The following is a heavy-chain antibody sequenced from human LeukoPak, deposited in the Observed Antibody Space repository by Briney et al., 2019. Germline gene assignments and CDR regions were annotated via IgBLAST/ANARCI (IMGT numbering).Heavy chain of an antibody. Sequence: PSETLSLTCTVSGGSISSYYWSWIRQPPGKGLEWIGYIYYSGSTNYNPSLKSRVTIPVDTSKNQFSLKLSSVTAADTAVYYCARTGYSSGFDPWGQGTLVTVSS. J-gene: IGHJ5*02. V-gene: IGHV4-59*01. CDR2: IYYSGST. CDR1: GGSISSYY. CDR3: ARTGYSSGFDP. D-gene: IGHD6-19*01.